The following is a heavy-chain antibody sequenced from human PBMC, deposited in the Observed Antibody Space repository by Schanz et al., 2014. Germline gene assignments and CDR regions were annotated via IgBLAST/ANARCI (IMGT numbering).Heavy chain of an antibody. J-gene: IGHJ4*02. CDR3: ARDGRGARPDY. CDR1: GLNFDYYG. CDR2: IGYDGSEK. V-gene: IGHV3-33*01. Sequence: QVQLVESGGGVVQPGRSLRLSCATSGLNFDYYGMNWVRQAPGKGLEWVANIGYDGSEKYYVDSVKGRFTISRDNSKDTLYLQMNSLRAEDTAVYYCARDGRGARPDYWGQGTQVTVSS. D-gene: IGHD1-26*01.